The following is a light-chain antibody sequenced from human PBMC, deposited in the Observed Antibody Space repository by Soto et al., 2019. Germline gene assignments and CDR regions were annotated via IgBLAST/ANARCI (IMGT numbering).Light chain of an antibody. J-gene: IGKJ1*01. Sequence: EIVLTQSPDTLSLSPGERATVSCRASQSVSSYLTWYQQKPGQAPRLLIYDASKKTTDIPARFSGSGSGTDFTLTISSLEPEDFAVYYCQQRSNWPWTFGQGTNVEIK. CDR3: QQRSNWPWT. CDR2: DAS. CDR1: QSVSSY. V-gene: IGKV3-11*01.